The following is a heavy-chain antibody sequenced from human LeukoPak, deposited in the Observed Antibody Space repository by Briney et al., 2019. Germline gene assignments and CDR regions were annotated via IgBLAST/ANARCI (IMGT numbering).Heavy chain of an antibody. Sequence: PGGSLRLSCAASGFTFSNYAVMWVRQAPGKRLEWMSSITGSGDGTYYADSVRGRFTISRDNSENTLYLQVNSLRVEDTAVYFCVKGFVHPTYYFDYWGQGTLVTVSS. V-gene: IGHV3-23*01. CDR2: ITGSGDGT. CDR3: VKGFVHPTYYFDY. D-gene: IGHD3-10*01. J-gene: IGHJ4*02. CDR1: GFTFSNYA.